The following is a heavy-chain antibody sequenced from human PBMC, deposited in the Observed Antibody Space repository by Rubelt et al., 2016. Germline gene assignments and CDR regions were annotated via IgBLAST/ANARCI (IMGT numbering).Heavy chain of an antibody. J-gene: IGHJ4*02. CDR2: LHAGNGNT. V-gene: IGHV1-3*01. CDR1: GYSFTTYS. Sequence: QVQLVQSGAEVKKPGVSVKVSCKAAGYSFTTYSIHWVRQAPGQRLEWMGRLHAGNGNTKYSQKFQGRVTITRDTSASTAYMELSSLLSEDTAIYYCATGYSSGWYVAYWGQGTLVTVSS. CDR3: ATGYSSGWYVAY. D-gene: IGHD6-19*01.